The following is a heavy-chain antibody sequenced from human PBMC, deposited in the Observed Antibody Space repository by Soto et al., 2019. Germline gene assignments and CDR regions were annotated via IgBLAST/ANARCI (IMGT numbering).Heavy chain of an antibody. V-gene: IGHV3-33*01. CDR1: GFTFSSYG. Sequence: QVQLVESGGGVVQPGRSLRLSCAASGFTFSSYGMHWVRQAPGKGLEWVAVIWYDGSNKYYADSVKGRFTISRDNSKNTLYLQMNSLRAEDTAVYYCARQNLPHYDFWSGGYAFDIWGPGTMVTVSS. D-gene: IGHD3-3*01. CDR2: IWYDGSNK. CDR3: ARQNLPHYDFWSGGYAFDI. J-gene: IGHJ3*02.